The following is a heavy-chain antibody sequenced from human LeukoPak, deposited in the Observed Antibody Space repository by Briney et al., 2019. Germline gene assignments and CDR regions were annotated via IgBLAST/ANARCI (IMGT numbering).Heavy chain of an antibody. CDR1: GFSFSSYW. CDR2: IKYDGSHN. Sequence: PGGSLRLSCVASGFSFSSYWMAWVRQAPGKGLEWVANIKYDGSHNYYVDSVKGRFTISIDNAKNSVYLQMNSLRVDDTAVYFCASSHDSSGNDWGQGTMVTVSS. D-gene: IGHD3-22*01. V-gene: IGHV3-7*01. J-gene: IGHJ4*02. CDR3: ASSHDSSGND.